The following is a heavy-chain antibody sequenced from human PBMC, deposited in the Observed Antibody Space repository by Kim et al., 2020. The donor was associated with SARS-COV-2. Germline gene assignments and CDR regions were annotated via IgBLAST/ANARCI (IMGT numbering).Heavy chain of an antibody. J-gene: IGHJ6*03. CDR2: ISSSGSTI. Sequence: GGSLRLSCAASGFTFSDYYMSWIRQAPGKGLEWVSYISSSGSTIYYADSVKGRFTISRDNAKNSLYLQMNSLRAEDTAVYYCATGRVNYYYYYMDVWGKGTTVTVSS. CDR3: ATGRVNYYYYYMDV. D-gene: IGHD3-3*01. V-gene: IGHV3-11*01. CDR1: GFTFSDYY.